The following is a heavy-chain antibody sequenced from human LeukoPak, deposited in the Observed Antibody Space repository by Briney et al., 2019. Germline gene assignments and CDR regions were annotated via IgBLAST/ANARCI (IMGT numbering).Heavy chain of an antibody. V-gene: IGHV3-72*01. Sequence: GGSLRLSCAASGFTFSDHYMDWVRQAPGKGLEWVGRTRNKANSYTTEYAASVKGRFSISRDDSKNSLYLQMNSLRAEDTAVYYCAKSRVYYDFWSGSLDYWGQGTLVTVSS. CDR2: TRNKANSYTT. D-gene: IGHD3-3*01. CDR3: AKSRVYYDFWSGSLDY. CDR1: GFTFSDHY. J-gene: IGHJ4*02.